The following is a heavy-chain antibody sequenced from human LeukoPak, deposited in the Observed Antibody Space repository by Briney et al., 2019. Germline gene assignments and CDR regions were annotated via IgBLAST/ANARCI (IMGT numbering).Heavy chain of an antibody. CDR3: ARGGGSIAVADF. CDR2: IDGGGST. D-gene: IGHD6-6*01. CDR1: GFTVSTNY. J-gene: IGHJ4*02. Sequence: GGSLRLSCAASGFTVSTNYMSWVRQAPGKGLEWVSVIDGGGSTYYADSVKGRFTISRDKSKNTLYFQMNSLRVEDTAVYYCARGGGSIAVADFWGQGTLVTVSS. V-gene: IGHV3-53*01.